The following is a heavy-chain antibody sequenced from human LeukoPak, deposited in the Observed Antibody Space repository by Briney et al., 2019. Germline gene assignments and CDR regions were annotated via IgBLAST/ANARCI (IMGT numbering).Heavy chain of an antibody. Sequence: ASVKVSCKASGYTFTGYYMHWVRQAPGQGLEWMGWINPNSGGTNYAQKFQGRVTMTRDTSISTAYMELSRLRSDDTAVYYCARVGYCSSTSCYEIDYWGQGTLVTVSS. D-gene: IGHD2-2*01. CDR1: GYTFTGYY. V-gene: IGHV1-2*02. CDR3: ARVGYCSSTSCYEIDY. CDR2: INPNSGGT. J-gene: IGHJ4*02.